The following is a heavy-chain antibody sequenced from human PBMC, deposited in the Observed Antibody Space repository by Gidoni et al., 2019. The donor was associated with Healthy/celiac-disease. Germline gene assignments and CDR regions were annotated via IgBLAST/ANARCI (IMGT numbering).Heavy chain of an antibody. Sequence: EVQLVESGGGLVQPGRSLRLSCSASGFTFDDYAMHWVRQAPGKGLEWVSGISWNSGSIGYADSVKGRFTISRDNAKNSLYLQMNSLRAEDTALYYCAKDIGYQLPLGAFDIWGQGTMVTVSS. J-gene: IGHJ3*02. D-gene: IGHD2-2*01. CDR3: AKDIGYQLPLGAFDI. CDR1: GFTFDDYA. V-gene: IGHV3-9*01. CDR2: ISWNSGSI.